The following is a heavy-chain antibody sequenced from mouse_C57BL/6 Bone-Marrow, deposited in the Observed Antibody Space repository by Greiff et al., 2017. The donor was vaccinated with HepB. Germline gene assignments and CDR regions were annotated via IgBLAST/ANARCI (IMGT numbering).Heavy chain of an antibody. Sequence: EVHLVESGEGLVKPGGSLKLSCAASGFTFSSYAMSWVRQTPEKRLEWVAYISSGGDYFYYADTVKGRFTISRDNARNTLYLQMSSLKSEDTAMYYCTREGHWFAYWGQGTLVTVSA. D-gene: IGHD3-3*01. CDR3: TREGHWFAY. CDR2: ISSGGDYF. V-gene: IGHV5-9-1*02. CDR1: GFTFSSYA. J-gene: IGHJ3*01.